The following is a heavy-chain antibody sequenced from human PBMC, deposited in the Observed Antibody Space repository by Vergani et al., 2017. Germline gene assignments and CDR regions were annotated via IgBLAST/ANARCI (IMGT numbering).Heavy chain of an antibody. CDR1: GFTVSSNY. V-gene: IGHV3-66*01. D-gene: IGHD4-17*01. Sequence: EVQLVESGGGLVQPGGSLRLSCAASGFTVSSNYMSWVRQAPGKGLEWVSVIYSGGSTYYADSVKGRFTISRDNSKNTLYLQMNSLRAEDTAVYYCARDGDYGDYIGGGRYFDYWGQGTLVTVSS. CDR2: IYSGGST. J-gene: IGHJ4*02. CDR3: ARDGDYGDYIGGGRYFDY.